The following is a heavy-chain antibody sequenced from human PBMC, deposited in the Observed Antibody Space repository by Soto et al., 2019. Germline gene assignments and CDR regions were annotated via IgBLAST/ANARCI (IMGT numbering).Heavy chain of an antibody. CDR3: ARDRGSSSFWDWFDP. CDR2: ISSSSSYI. J-gene: IGHJ5*02. V-gene: IGHV3-21*01. CDR1: GFTFSSYS. D-gene: IGHD6-6*01. Sequence: EVQLVESGGGLVKPGWSLRLSCAASGFTFSSYSMNWVRQAPGKGLEWVSSISSSSSYIYYADSVKGRFTISRDNAKNSLYLQMNSLRAEDTAVYYCARDRGSSSFWDWFDPWGQGTLVTVSS.